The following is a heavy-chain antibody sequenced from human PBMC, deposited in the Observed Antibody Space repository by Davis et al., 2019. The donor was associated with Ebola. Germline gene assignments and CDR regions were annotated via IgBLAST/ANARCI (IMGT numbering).Heavy chain of an antibody. CDR2: IDSSGGTT. Sequence: PGGSLRLSCAASGFTFSSYEMNWVRQAPGKGLEWVSYIDSSGGTTYYADSVKGRFTISRDNAKNSLYLQMNSLRAEDTAVYYCASPLTGELAVWGQGTTVTVSS. J-gene: IGHJ6*02. D-gene: IGHD7-27*01. V-gene: IGHV3-48*03. CDR1: GFTFSSYE. CDR3: ASPLTGELAV.